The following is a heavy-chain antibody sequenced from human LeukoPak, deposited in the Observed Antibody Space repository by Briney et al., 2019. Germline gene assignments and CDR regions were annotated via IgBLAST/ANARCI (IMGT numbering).Heavy chain of an antibody. D-gene: IGHD6-19*01. Sequence: GGSLRLSCAASGFTFSSYAMHWVRQAPGKGLEGVAVISYDGNNKYYADSVKGRFTISRDNSKNTLYLQMNSLRAADTAVYYCARGITSGWYFDYWGQGTLVTVSS. J-gene: IGHJ4*02. V-gene: IGHV3-30*04. CDR1: GFTFSSYA. CDR3: ARGITSGWYFDY. CDR2: ISYDGNNK.